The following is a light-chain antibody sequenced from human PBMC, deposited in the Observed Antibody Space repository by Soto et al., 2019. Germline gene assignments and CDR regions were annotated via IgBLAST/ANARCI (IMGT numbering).Light chain of an antibody. V-gene: IGLV2-14*01. Sequence: QSVLTQPASVSGSPGQSIIISCTGTSSDVGAYNSVCWHQQHPGKAPKLMIYEVSNRPSGVSDRFSASKSGNTASLTISGLQADDEGDYYCSSFTRSNTWVFGGATKLTVL. J-gene: IGLJ3*02. CDR2: EVS. CDR1: SSDVGAYNS. CDR3: SSFTRSNTWV.